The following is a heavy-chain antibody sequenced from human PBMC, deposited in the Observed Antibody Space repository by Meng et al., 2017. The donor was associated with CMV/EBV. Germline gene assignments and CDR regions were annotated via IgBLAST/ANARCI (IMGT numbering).Heavy chain of an antibody. D-gene: IGHD3-10*01. J-gene: IGHJ4*02. V-gene: IGHV4-39*06. Sequence: RLRLQASSPVLVKPSETLSLTCTVLGGSIGSSSYYWGWIRQPPGKGLEWIGSIYYSGSTYYNPSLKSRVTISVDTSKNQFSLKLSSVTAADTAVYYCVTWLWFGELSGYYFDYWGQGTLVTVSS. CDR3: VTWLWFGELSGYYFDY. CDR1: GGSIGSSSYY. CDR2: IYYSGST.